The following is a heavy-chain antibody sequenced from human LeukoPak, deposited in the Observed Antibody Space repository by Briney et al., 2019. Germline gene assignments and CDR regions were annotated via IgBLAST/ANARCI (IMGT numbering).Heavy chain of an antibody. CDR1: GGSISSGDYY. J-gene: IGHJ3*02. Sequence: PSETLSLTCTVSGGSISSGDYYWSWIRQPPGKGLEWIGYIYYSGSTYYNPSLKSRVTISVDTSKNQFSLKLSSVTAADTAVYYCARGSLRRGAFDIWGQGTMVTVSS. CDR2: IYYSGST. V-gene: IGHV4-30-4*08. CDR3: ARGSLRRGAFDI. D-gene: IGHD3-16*01.